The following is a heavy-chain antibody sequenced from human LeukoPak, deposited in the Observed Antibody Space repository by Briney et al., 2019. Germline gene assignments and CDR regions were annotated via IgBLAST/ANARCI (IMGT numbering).Heavy chain of an antibody. V-gene: IGHV4-34*01. CDR2: INHSGST. Sequence: GSLRLSCAASGFTFSSYAMSWVRQPPGKGLEWIGEINHSGSTNYNPSLKSRVTISVDTSKNQFSLKLSSVTAADTAVYYCARVWPFGSSELLYFDYWGQGTLVTVSS. D-gene: IGHD1-26*01. CDR3: ARVWPFGSSELLYFDY. J-gene: IGHJ4*02. CDR1: GFTFSSYA.